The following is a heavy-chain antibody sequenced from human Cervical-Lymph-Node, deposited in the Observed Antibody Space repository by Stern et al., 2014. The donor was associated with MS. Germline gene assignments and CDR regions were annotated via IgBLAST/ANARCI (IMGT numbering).Heavy chain of an antibody. D-gene: IGHD3-16*01. V-gene: IGHV1-18*01. CDR3: ARAGHWGNYFDF. Sequence: QLQLGQSGPEVKKPGASVKVSCKASGYTFHSSGINWVRQAPGQGLEWMGRINTYTGNTNYAQNLQGRVTMTTDTSTSTVQMELRSLRSDDTAVYYCARAGHWGNYFDFWGQGTLVTVSS. CDR2: INTYTGNT. CDR1: GYTFHSSG. J-gene: IGHJ4*02.